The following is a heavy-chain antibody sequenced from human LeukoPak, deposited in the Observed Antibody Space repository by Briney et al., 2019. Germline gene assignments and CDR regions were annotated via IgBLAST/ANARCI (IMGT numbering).Heavy chain of an antibody. CDR2: IYYSGST. J-gene: IGHJ6*03. CDR1: GGSISSSSYY. CDR3: ARRAKRFGEREDYYYYYYMDV. D-gene: IGHD3-10*01. Sequence: SEALSLTCTVSGGSISSSSYYWGWIRQPPGKGLEWIGYIYYSGSTNDNPSLKSRVTISVDTSKNQFSLKLSSVTAADTAVYYCARRAKRFGEREDYYYYYYMDVWGKGTTVTVSS. V-gene: IGHV4-61*05.